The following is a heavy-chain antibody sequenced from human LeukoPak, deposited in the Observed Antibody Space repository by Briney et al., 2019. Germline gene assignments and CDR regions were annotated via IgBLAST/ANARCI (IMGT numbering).Heavy chain of an antibody. J-gene: IGHJ3*02. V-gene: IGHV3-48*02. CDR3: ARDEGYCSGGSCYSDAFDI. CDR1: GFTFSSSD. CDR2: ISSSSSTI. D-gene: IGHD2-15*01. Sequence: PGGSLRLSCVASGFTFSSSDMNWVRQAPGKGLEWVSYISSSSSTIYYADSVKVRFTISRDNAKNSLYLQMNSLRDEDTAVYYCARDEGYCSGGSCYSDAFDIWGQGTMVTVSS.